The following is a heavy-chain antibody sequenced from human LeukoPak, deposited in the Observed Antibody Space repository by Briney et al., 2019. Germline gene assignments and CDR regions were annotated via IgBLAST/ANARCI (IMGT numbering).Heavy chain of an antibody. CDR2: IQYDGSEI. CDR3: ARESGAAKIGQMLNY. J-gene: IGHJ4*02. CDR1: GLMFSTSG. Sequence: RGSLRLSCAASGLMFSTSGMHWVRQAPGKGLEWVAFIQYDGSEIYYADSLKGRFTISRDNSKNTLYLQMNSLRAEDTAVFYCARESGAAKIGQMLNYWGQGTLVTVSS. D-gene: IGHD3-10*02. V-gene: IGHV3-30*02.